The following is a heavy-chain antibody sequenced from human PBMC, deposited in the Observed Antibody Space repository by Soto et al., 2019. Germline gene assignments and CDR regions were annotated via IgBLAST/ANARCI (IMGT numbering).Heavy chain of an antibody. V-gene: IGHV4-59*01. CDR1: GGSISSYY. J-gene: IGHJ4*02. D-gene: IGHD2-15*01. Sequence: QVQLQESGPGLVKPSETLSLTCTVPGGSISSYYWSWIRQPPGKGLEWIGYIYYSGSTNYNPSLKSRVTISVDTSKNQFSLKLSSVTAADTAVYYCARESSGGSCFDYWGQGTLVTVSS. CDR2: IYYSGST. CDR3: ARESSGGSCFDY.